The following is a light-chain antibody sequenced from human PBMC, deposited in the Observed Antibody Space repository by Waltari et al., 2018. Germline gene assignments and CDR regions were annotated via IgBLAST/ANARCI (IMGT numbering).Light chain of an antibody. J-gene: IGLJ2*01. V-gene: IGLV2-11*01. CDR3: CSYAGSYTFDVV. Sequence: QSALTQPRSVSGSPGQSVTISCTGTSSDVGGYNYVSWYQQHPGKAPKLMIYEVSKRPSGVPDRCSGSKSGNTASLTISGLQAEDEADYYCCSYAGSYTFDVVFGGGTKLTVL. CDR1: SSDVGGYNY. CDR2: EVS.